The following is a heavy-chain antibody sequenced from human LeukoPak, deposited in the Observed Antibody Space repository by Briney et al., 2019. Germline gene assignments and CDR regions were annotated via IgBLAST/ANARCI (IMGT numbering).Heavy chain of an antibody. CDR1: GYTFTSYA. CDR2: INAGNGNT. J-gene: IGHJ1*01. Sequence: ASVKVACKASGYTFTSYAMHWVRQAPGQRLEWMGWINAGNGNTKYSQKFQGRVTITRDTSTSTAYMEMSSLGSEAAAVYSCAWGGGTFFQHWGQGTLVTVSS. CDR3: AWGGGTFFQH. D-gene: IGHD1-14*01. V-gene: IGHV1-3*01.